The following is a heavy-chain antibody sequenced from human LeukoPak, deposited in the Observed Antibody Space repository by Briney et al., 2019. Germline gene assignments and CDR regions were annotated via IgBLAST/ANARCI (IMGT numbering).Heavy chain of an antibody. J-gene: IGHJ3*02. D-gene: IGHD1-7*01. Sequence: SETLSLTCTVSGGSISSSSYYWGWIRQPPGKGLEWIGSIYYSGSTYYNPSLKSRVTISVDTSKNQFSLKLSSVTAADTAVYYCARPKDKWNYGAFDIWGQGTMVTVSS. CDR2: IYYSGST. V-gene: IGHV4-39*07. CDR1: GGSISSSSYY. CDR3: ARPKDKWNYGAFDI.